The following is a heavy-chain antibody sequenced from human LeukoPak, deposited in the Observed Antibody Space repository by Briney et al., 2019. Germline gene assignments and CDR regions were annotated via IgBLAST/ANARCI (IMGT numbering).Heavy chain of an antibody. CDR2: INSDGSST. CDR3: VRESYSVFDP. D-gene: IGHD4-11*01. V-gene: IGHV3-74*01. CDR1: GFTFSSYW. Sequence: GGSLRLSCAAPGFTFSSYWMHWVRQAPGKGLVRVSCINSDGSSTSYVDSVKGRFTISRDNAKNTLYLQMNSLRAEDTGVYYCVRESYSVFDPWGQGTLVTVSS. J-gene: IGHJ5*02.